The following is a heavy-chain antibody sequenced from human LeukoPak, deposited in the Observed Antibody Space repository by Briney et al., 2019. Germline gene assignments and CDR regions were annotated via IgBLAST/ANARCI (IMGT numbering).Heavy chain of an antibody. D-gene: IGHD5-12*01. Sequence: PSETLSLTCTVSGGSISSNHYYWAWIRQPPGKGLEWIGSIYYRGTTYYNPSLKSRVTISVDTSKNQFSLKLSSVTAADTAVYYCARAGWLRSKANANWGQGTLVTVSS. V-gene: IGHV4-39*07. J-gene: IGHJ4*02. CDR2: IYYRGTT. CDR1: GGSISSNHYY. CDR3: ARAGWLRSKANAN.